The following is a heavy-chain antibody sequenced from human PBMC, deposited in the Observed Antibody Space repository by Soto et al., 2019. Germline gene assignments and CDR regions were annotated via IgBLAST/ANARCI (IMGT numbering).Heavy chain of an antibody. CDR3: ARGGGMDV. CDR2: INHSGST. CDR1: GGSFSGYY. V-gene: IGHV4-34*01. J-gene: IGHJ6*02. Sequence: SETLSLTCAVYGGSFSGYYWSWIRQPPGKGLEWIGEINHSGSTNYNPSLKSRVTISVDTSKNQFSLKLSSVTAADTAVYYCARGGGMDVWGQGTTVTV.